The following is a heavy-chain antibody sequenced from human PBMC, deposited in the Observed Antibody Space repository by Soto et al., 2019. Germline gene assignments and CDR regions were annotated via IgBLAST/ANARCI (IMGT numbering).Heavy chain of an antibody. Sequence: QVHLVQSGAEVKKPGASVKVSCKTSGYTFTNYGISWVRQAPGQGPQWMGWISCYNGDTKYAQTLQGRVTMTTDTSTSTAYRGLRSLRADDTAVYYCARGGSTWSAEYYQHWGQGTVVIVS. J-gene: IGHJ1*01. V-gene: IGHV1-18*01. CDR3: ARGGSTWSAEYYQH. CDR1: GYTFTNYG. CDR2: ISCYNGDT. D-gene: IGHD6-13*01.